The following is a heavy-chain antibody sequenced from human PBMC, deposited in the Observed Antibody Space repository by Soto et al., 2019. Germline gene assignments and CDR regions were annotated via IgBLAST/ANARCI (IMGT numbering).Heavy chain of an antibody. CDR3: SRTFCSATSCQAHGMDV. CDR2: LYYTGTT. V-gene: IGHV4-61*01. CDR1: GDSVSSGSYY. J-gene: IGHJ6*02. Sequence: QVQLQESGPGLVNPSETLSLTCTVSGDSVSSGSYYWTCIRQPPGKGREWMGYLYYTGTTNYNPSLKGRVTMSLDTSSNQFSLRLSSVTAGDTAVYFCSRTFCSATSCQAHGMDVWGQGTSVTVSS. D-gene: IGHD2-2*01.